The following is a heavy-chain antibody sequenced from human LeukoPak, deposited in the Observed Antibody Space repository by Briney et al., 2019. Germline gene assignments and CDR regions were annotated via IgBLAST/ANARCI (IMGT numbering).Heavy chain of an antibody. Sequence: GGSLRLSCAASGFTFSGFWMHWVRQAPGKGLVWVSSINSDGSSRNYADSVKGRFTISRDNAKNTLDLQMNSLTAEDTALYYCARDVWFDPWGQGTLVTVSS. J-gene: IGHJ5*02. CDR3: ARDVWFDP. CDR1: GFTFSGFW. V-gene: IGHV3-74*01. CDR2: INSDGSSR.